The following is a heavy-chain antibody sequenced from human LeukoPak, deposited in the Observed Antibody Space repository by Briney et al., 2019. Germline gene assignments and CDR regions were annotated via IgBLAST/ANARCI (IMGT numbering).Heavy chain of an antibody. V-gene: IGHV3-23*01. CDR1: GFTFNNYA. D-gene: IGHD4-11*01. Sequence: GGSLRLSCAASGFTFNNYAMNWVRQAPGKGLEWVSGIGGSGGRTYYVDSVKGRFTISRDDSKNMLYLQMNSLRAEDTAIYYCTKDPCTVCYYGMDVWGQGTTVTVSS. J-gene: IGHJ6*02. CDR2: IGGSGGRT. CDR3: TKDPCTVCYYGMDV.